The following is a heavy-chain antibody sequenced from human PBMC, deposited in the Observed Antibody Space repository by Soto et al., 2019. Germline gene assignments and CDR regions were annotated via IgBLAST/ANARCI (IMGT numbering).Heavy chain of an antibody. D-gene: IGHD1-26*01. CDR1: GYTFTSYG. CDR3: ARDRVVGATRGLVDY. J-gene: IGHJ4*02. CDR2: ISAYNGNT. V-gene: IGHV1-18*01. Sequence: ASVKVSCKASGYTFTSYGISWVRQAPGQGLEWMGWISAYNGNTNYAQKLQGRVTMTTDTSTSTAYMELRSLRSDDTAVYYCARDRVVGATRGLVDYWGQGTLVTVSS.